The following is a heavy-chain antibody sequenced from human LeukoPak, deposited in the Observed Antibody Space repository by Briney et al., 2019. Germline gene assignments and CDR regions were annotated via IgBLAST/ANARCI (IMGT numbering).Heavy chain of an antibody. Sequence: SETLSLTCTVSGGSISSSSYYWGWIRQPPGKGLEWIGSIYYSGSTYYNPSLKSRVTISVDTSKSQFSLKLSSVTAADTAVYYCARVPGIAVAGRFDPWGQGTLVAVSS. CDR2: IYYSGST. CDR1: GGSISSSSYY. J-gene: IGHJ5*02. D-gene: IGHD6-19*01. V-gene: IGHV4-39*01. CDR3: ARVPGIAVAGRFDP.